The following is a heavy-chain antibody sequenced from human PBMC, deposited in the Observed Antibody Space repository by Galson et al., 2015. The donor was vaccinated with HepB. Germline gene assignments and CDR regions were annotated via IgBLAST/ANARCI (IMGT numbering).Heavy chain of an antibody. J-gene: IGHJ4*02. CDR2: INWNGGST. D-gene: IGHD1-26*01. CDR3: ARALSGSYYSFDY. V-gene: IGHV3-20*04. Sequence: SLRLSCAASGFTFDDYGMSWVRQAPGKGLEWVSGINWNGGSTGYADSVKGRFTISRDNAKNSLYLQMNSLGAEDTALYYCARALSGSYYSFDYWGQGTLVTVSS. CDR1: GFTFDDYG.